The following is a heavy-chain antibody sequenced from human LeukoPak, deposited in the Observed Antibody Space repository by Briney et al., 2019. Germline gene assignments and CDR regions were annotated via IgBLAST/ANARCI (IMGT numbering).Heavy chain of an antibody. CDR3: ARESYCSGGNCYSGAGDY. D-gene: IGHD2-15*01. J-gene: IGHJ4*02. CDR1: GYTFSNYG. Sequence: ASVKVSCKASGYTFSNYGITWVRQAPGQGLELMGWISAHNGNTKYAQNLQGRVTMTTDTSTSTAYMELRRLTSDDTAVYYCARESYCSGGNCYSGAGDYWGQGTLVPVSS. CDR2: ISAHNGNT. V-gene: IGHV1-18*01.